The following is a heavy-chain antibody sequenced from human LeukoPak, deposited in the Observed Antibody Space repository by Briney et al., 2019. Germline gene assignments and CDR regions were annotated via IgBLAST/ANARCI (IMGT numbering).Heavy chain of an antibody. CDR2: ISYDGSNN. Sequence: PGRSLRLSCAASGFTFSSYGMHWVRQAPGKGLEWVAVISYDGSNNYYADSVKGRFTISRDNSKNTLYLQMNSLRAEDTAVYYCATSSSWYEFDYWGQGTLVTVSS. V-gene: IGHV3-30*03. CDR1: GFTFSSYG. J-gene: IGHJ4*02. D-gene: IGHD6-13*01. CDR3: ATSSSWYEFDY.